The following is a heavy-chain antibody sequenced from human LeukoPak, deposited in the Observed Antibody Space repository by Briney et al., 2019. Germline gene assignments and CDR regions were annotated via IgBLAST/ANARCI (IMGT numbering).Heavy chain of an antibody. CDR3: ARLGGSGYSDDGLDI. CDR2: ISSSSRTI. Sequence: PGGSLRLSCAASGFSFSSYSMNWVRQAPGKGLEWVSYISSSSRTIYYADSVKGRLTISRDNAKNSLYLQTNSLGAEDTAVYYCARLGGSGYSDDGLDIWSQGTMVTVSS. CDR1: GFSFSSYS. J-gene: IGHJ3*02. D-gene: IGHD3-22*01. V-gene: IGHV3-48*04.